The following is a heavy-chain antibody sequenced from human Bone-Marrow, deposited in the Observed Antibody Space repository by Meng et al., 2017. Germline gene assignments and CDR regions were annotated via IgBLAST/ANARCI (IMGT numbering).Heavy chain of an antibody. J-gene: IGHJ4*02. CDR3: ATRGNPYLNC. Sequence: LVQSGAEVKKPGASVKVSCEASGYTLSSDGFSWVRQAPGQGLEWLGWINTYNGKTDYAQKFQGRITMTTDTFTSTAYMELRSLRSDDTAVYYCATRGNPYLNCWGQGTLVTVSS. CDR2: INTYNGKT. CDR1: GYTLSSDG. V-gene: IGHV1-18*01.